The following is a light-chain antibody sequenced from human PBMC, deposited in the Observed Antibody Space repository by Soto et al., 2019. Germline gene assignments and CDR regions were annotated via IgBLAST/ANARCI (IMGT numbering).Light chain of an antibody. Sequence: QSVLTQPASVSGSPGQSITISCTGTSSDVGKYNYVSWYQQHPAKAPKLMIFEVSNRPSGVSNRFSGSKSGNTASLTISGLQAEDEAEYYCSSYTGSSISTVVFGGGTKLTVL. CDR2: EVS. V-gene: IGLV2-14*01. J-gene: IGLJ2*01. CDR1: SSDVGKYNY. CDR3: SSYTGSSISTVV.